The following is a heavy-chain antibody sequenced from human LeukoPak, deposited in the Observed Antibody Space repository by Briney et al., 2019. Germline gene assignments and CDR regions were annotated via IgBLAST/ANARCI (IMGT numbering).Heavy chain of an antibody. CDR3: AKRGAKYSSSSGIFDY. Sequence: GGSLRLSCAASGFTLSSHAMSRVRQAPGKGLEWVSLISGNAGNTYYADSVKGRFTISRDNSKNTLYLQMNSLRAEDTAVYYCAKRGAKYSSSSGIFDYWGQGTLVTVSS. V-gene: IGHV3-23*01. CDR2: ISGNAGNT. D-gene: IGHD6-6*01. CDR1: GFTLSSHA. J-gene: IGHJ4*02.